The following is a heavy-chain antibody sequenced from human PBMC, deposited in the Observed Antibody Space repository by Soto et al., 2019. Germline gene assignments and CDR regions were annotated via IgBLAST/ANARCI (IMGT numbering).Heavy chain of an antibody. CDR1: GFSFNKYG. Sequence: EVQLLESGGGLVQPGGSLRLSCAASGFSFNKYGTSWVRQAPGKGLEWVSLINTSGKTYYADSVKGRFTMSRDNSKNTLYLQMNSLRAEDTAMYYCAKTVYTNGLFDCWGQGTLVTVSS. J-gene: IGHJ4*02. D-gene: IGHD3-16*01. CDR3: AKTVYTNGLFDC. V-gene: IGHV3-23*01. CDR2: INTSGKT.